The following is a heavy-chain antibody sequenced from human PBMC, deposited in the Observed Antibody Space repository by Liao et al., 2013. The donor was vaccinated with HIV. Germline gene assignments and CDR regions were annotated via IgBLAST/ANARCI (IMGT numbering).Heavy chain of an antibody. V-gene: IGHV4-34*01. CDR1: GGSFSGYY. CDR3: ARSSASGTIDY. J-gene: IGHJ4*02. CDR2: INHSGNT. D-gene: IGHD2-2*01. Sequence: QVQLQQWGAGLLKPSETLSLTCAVYGGSFSGYYWSWIRQPPGKGLEWIGEINHSGNTNYNPSLKSRVTISVDTSKNQFSLKLSSVTAADTAVYYCARSSASGTIDYWGQGTLVTVSS.